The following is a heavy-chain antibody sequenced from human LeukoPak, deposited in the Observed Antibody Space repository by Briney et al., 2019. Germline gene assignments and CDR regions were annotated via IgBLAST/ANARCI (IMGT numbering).Heavy chain of an antibody. CDR2: ISSDGATI. Sequence: GGSLRLSCAASGFNFNIFYMSWVRQAPGKGLEWVSYISSDGATIYYADSVKGRFTISRDNAMNSLYLQMHSLRAEDTAVYYCARAPGLYDYVWASYRYTGKGYYFDYWGQGILVTVSS. CDR3: ARAPGLYDYVWASYRYTGKGYYFDY. CDR1: GFNFNIFY. D-gene: IGHD3-16*02. V-gene: IGHV3-11*01. J-gene: IGHJ4*02.